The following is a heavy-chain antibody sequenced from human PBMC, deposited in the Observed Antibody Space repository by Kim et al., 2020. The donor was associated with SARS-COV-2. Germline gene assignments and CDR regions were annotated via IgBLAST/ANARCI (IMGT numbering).Heavy chain of an antibody. D-gene: IGHD3-10*01. CDR3: AKADHTYRGGSLDF. Sequence: GGSLRLSCATSGFTFSNCAMGWVRQAPGKALEWVSTIGDSGANTFYGDSVKGRFTISRDNSKNTLYLQMNSLRGDDTAIYYCAKADHTYRGGSLDFWGQGTLVTVSS. CDR1: GFTFSNCA. J-gene: IGHJ4*02. CDR2: IGDSGANT. V-gene: IGHV3-23*01.